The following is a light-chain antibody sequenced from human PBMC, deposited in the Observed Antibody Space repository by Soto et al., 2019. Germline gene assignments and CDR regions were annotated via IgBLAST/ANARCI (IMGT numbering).Light chain of an antibody. J-gene: IGLJ3*02. CDR2: EVS. Sequence: QSALTQPASVSGSPGQSITISCTGTSSDVGAYNYVSWYQQHPRKAPKLMIYEVSNRPSGVSNRFSGSKSGNTASLTISGLQAEDEGDYYCSSYTSGSTWVFGGGTKLTVL. CDR3: SSYTSGSTWV. V-gene: IGLV2-14*01. CDR1: SSDVGAYNY.